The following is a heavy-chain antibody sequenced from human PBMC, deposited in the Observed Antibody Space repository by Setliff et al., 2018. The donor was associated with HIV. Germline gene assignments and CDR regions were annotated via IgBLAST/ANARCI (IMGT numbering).Heavy chain of an antibody. V-gene: IGHV1-18*01. J-gene: IGHJ6*02. CDR1: GYTFTAYG. D-gene: IGHD3-10*01. Sequence: ASVKVSCKPSGYTFTAYGLSWVRQAPGQGLEWMGWISTYSDETSYAQKLQGRVTMTTDTSTSKAYMELRRLRSDDTVLYYCAKDMTGSGSYHSVGRDVWGQGTTVTVSS. CDR3: AKDMTGSGSYHSVGRDV. CDR2: ISTYSDET.